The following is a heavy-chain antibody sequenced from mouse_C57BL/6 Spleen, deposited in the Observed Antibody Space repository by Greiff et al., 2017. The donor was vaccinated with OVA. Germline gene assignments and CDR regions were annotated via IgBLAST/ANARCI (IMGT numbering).Heavy chain of an antibody. CDR3: ARDGYYVGAMDY. CDR2: INYDGSST. D-gene: IGHD2-3*01. Sequence: EVKLMESEGGLVQPGSSMKLSCTASGFTFSDYYMAWVRQVPETGLEWVANINYDGSSTYSLASLKSRFIISRDNAKTILYLQMSSLKSEDTATYYCARDGYYVGAMDYWGQGTSVTVSS. V-gene: IGHV5-16*01. CDR1: GFTFSDYY. J-gene: IGHJ4*01.